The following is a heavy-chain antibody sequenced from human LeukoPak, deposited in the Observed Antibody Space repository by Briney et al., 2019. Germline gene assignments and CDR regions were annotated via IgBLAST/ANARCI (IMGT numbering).Heavy chain of an antibody. CDR3: ARAGLEWFGGEATFDI. CDR2: IYYRGTT. CDR1: GGSISSYY. J-gene: IGHJ3*02. V-gene: IGHV4-59*01. Sequence: KPSETLSLTCTVSGGSISSYYWSWIRQPPGKGLEWVGQIYYRGTTNYNPSLKSRVTISIDTSKNQFSLKLNSVTAADTAVYYCARAGLEWFGGEATFDIWGQGTMVTVSS. D-gene: IGHD3-10*01.